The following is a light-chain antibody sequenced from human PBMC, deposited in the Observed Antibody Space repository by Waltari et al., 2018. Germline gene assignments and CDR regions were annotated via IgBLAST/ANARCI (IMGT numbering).Light chain of an antibody. CDR3: CSFTATHTLL. Sequence: QSALTQPASVSGSPGQSITISCTGTNNDVGASKFVSWYQQHPGRAPQLMMSDVTGRPSGMSFRFSGSKSANTASLTISGLLPEDEAIYYCCSFTATHTLLFGGGTTVTVL. V-gene: IGLV2-14*03. CDR2: DVT. CDR1: NNDVGASKF. J-gene: IGLJ2*01.